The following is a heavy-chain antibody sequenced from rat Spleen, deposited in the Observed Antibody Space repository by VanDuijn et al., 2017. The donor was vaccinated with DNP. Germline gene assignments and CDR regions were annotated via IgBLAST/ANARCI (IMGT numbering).Heavy chain of an antibody. V-gene: IGHV5-20*01. CDR3: TTSILRVFDY. Sequence: EVQLVESGGGLVQPGRSLKLSCAASGFTFSVFDMAWVRQAPTKGLEWVASISTSGGSTYYRDSVKGRFTISRDNAKSSLYLQMDSLRSEDTATYYCTTSILRVFDYWGQGVMVTVSS. D-gene: IGHD1-6*01. CDR2: ISTSGGST. CDR1: GFTFSVFD. J-gene: IGHJ2*01.